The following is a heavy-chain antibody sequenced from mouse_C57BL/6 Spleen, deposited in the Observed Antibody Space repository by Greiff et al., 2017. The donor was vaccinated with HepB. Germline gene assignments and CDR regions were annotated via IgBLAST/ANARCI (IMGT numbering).Heavy chain of an antibody. V-gene: IGHV5-6*02. CDR2: ISSGGSYT. D-gene: IGHD2-4*01. CDR3: ARRGGYDYDGAWFAY. Sequence: EVKLVESGGDLVKPGGSLKLSCAASGFTFSSYGMSWVRQTPDKRLEWVATISSGGSYTYYPDSVKGRFTISRDNAKNTLYLQMSSLKSEDTAMYYCARRGGYDYDGAWFAYWGQGTLVTVSA. CDR1: GFTFSSYG. J-gene: IGHJ3*01.